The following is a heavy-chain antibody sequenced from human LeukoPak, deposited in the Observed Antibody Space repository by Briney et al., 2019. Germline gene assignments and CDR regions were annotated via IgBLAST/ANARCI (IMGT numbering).Heavy chain of an antibody. CDR3: ARDATLVPFGP. Sequence: GGSLRLSCAASGFTFSSHSLNWVRQAPGKGLEWVSYISSSSSTIYYADSVKGRFTISRDNAKNSLYLQMNSLRAEDTAVYYCARDATLVPFGPWGQGTLVTVSS. V-gene: IGHV3-48*01. J-gene: IGHJ5*02. CDR1: GFTFSSHS. CDR2: ISSSSSTI. D-gene: IGHD2-2*01.